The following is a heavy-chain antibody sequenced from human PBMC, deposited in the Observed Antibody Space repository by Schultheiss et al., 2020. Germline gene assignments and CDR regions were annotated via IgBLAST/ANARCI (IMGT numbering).Heavy chain of an antibody. CDR2: INQDGSEK. J-gene: IGHJ4*02. D-gene: IGHD2-15*01. Sequence: GGSLRLSCAASGFIFSAYWMNWVRQAPGKGLEWVANINQDGSEKHYVDSVKGRFTISRDNAKNSVYLQMNSLRAEDTAVYYCAKAMTPKYYFDYWGQGTLVTVSS. V-gene: IGHV3-7*03. CDR3: AKAMTPKYYFDY. CDR1: GFIFSAYW.